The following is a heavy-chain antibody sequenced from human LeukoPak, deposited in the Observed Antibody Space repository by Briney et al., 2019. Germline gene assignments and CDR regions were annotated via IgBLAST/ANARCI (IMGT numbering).Heavy chain of an antibody. CDR2: ISGSGGST. J-gene: IGHJ3*02. D-gene: IGHD3-10*01. V-gene: IGHV3-23*01. Sequence: GGSLRLSCAASGFTFSSYAMSWVRQAPGKGLEWVSAISGSGGSTYYADSVKGRFTISRDNSKNTLYLQMNSLRAEDTAVYYCARGLYYYGSGSSTNDAFDIWGQGTMVTVSS. CDR1: GFTFSSYA. CDR3: ARGLYYYGSGSSTNDAFDI.